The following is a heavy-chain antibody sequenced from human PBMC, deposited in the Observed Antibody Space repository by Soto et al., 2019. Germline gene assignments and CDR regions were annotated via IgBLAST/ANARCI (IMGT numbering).Heavy chain of an antibody. CDR3: ARDGSGHDEDYYYGMDV. CDR1: GYTFTSNG. D-gene: IGHD1-26*01. CDR2: ISAYNGNT. J-gene: IGHJ6*02. V-gene: IGHV1-18*01. Sequence: QVQLVQSGAEVKKPGASVKVSCKASGYTFTSNGISWVRQAPGKGRERIGWISAYNGNTNYTQKLQGRVTMTTDTSTSTAYRELRSLGSNDTAVYYCARDGSGHDEDYYYGMDVWGQGATVTVSS.